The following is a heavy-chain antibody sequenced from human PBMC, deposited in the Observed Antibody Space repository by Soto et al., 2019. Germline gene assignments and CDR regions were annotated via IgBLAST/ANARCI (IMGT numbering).Heavy chain of an antibody. D-gene: IGHD3-3*01. CDR1: GYPVTAYY. Sequence: QLHLVQSGAVVKKPGASVTVSCSASGYPVTAYYMHWVRQAPGRGLEWMGGINPATGAAKYTQTFRGRVTRTRDTPTSTVLRDLGGLTSEAPAVFYFAGGGVGVAGSAAFDMWGQGTLVTVSS. CDR3: AGGGVGVAGSAAFDM. J-gene: IGHJ3*02. CDR2: INPATGAA. V-gene: IGHV1-2*02.